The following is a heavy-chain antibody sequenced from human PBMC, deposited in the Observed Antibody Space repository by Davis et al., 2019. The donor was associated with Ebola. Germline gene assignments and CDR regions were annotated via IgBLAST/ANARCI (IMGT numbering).Heavy chain of an antibody. CDR1: GFTFSSYA. CDR2: ISYDGIIK. Sequence: PGGSLRLSCAAPGFTFSSYAFRWVRQAPGKGLEWVAVISYDGIIKYYADSVKGRLTISRDNSKNPLYLQVNSLSPEDTGVYYCARDDYFDYWGQGTLVTVSS. CDR3: ARDDYFDY. J-gene: IGHJ4*02. V-gene: IGHV3-30-3*01.